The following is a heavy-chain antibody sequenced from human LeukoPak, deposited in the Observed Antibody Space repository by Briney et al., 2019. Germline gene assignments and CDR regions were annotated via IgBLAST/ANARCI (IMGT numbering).Heavy chain of an antibody. CDR2: ISWNSRNI. J-gene: IGHJ4*02. D-gene: IGHD3-10*01. CDR1: GLTFDDYA. V-gene: IGHV3-9*01. CDR3: AKGHINSGNYYYFDH. Sequence: SLRLSCAASGLTFDDYAMHWVRQAPGKGLEWVSGISWNSRNIGYADSVKGRFTISRDNAKHSLDLQMNSLRPGDTALYFCAKGHINSGNYYYFDHWGQGTQVTVSA.